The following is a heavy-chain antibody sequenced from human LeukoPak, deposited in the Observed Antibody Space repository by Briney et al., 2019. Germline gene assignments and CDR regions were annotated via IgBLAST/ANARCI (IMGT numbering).Heavy chain of an antibody. Sequence: GGSLRLSCAASGFTFSYFWMSWVRQAPGKGLEWVSVISTSGGSTYYADSVKGRFTISRDNSKNTLYLQMNSLRAEDTAVYYCAKGTGSGWYGNNWFDPWGQGTLVTVSS. CDR1: GFTFSYFW. J-gene: IGHJ5*02. CDR2: ISTSGGST. D-gene: IGHD6-19*01. CDR3: AKGTGSGWYGNNWFDP. V-gene: IGHV3-23*01.